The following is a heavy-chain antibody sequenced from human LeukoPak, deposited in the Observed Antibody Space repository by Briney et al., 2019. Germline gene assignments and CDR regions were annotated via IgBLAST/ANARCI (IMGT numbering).Heavy chain of an antibody. Sequence: ASVKVSCKISGYSLRVLSIHWVRQAPGEGLEWMGGIDPQDGETIYAQSFKGRVTITEYTSTDTGYMELRSLRSDDTAVYYCVTDLGRSYFYFDIWGQGTLVIVSS. CDR1: GYSLRVLS. D-gene: IGHD3-10*01. J-gene: IGHJ4*02. CDR3: VTDLGRSYFYFDI. V-gene: IGHV1-24*01. CDR2: IDPQDGET.